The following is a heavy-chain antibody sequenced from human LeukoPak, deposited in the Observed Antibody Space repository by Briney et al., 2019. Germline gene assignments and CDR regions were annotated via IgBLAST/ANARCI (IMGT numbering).Heavy chain of an antibody. J-gene: IGHJ1*01. CDR2: MNPNSGNT. D-gene: IGHD6-13*01. CDR3: ARAKAGYSNAWTY. V-gene: IGHV1-8*02. Sequence: GASVKVSCKASGYTFTSYDINWVRQATGQGLEWMGWMNPNSGNTGYAQKFQGRVIFTADESTSTAYMELHNLRSEDTAVFYCARAKAGYSNAWTYWGQGTLVTVSS. CDR1: GYTFTSYD.